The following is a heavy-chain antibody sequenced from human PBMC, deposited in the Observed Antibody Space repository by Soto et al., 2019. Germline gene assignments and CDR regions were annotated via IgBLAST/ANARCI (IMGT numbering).Heavy chain of an antibody. Sequence: GASVKVSCKASGGTFSSYAISWVRQAPGQGLEWMGGIIPIFGTANYAQKFQGRVTITADESTSTAYMELSSLRSEDTAVYYCARDPHYNWNYQRPFYYYYGMDVWGQGTTVTVSS. J-gene: IGHJ6*02. CDR1: GGTFSSYA. CDR2: IIPIFGTA. D-gene: IGHD1-7*01. V-gene: IGHV1-69*13. CDR3: ARDPHYNWNYQRPFYYYYGMDV.